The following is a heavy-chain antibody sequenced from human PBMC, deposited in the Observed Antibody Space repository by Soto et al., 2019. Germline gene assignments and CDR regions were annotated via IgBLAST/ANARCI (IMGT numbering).Heavy chain of an antibody. CDR3: ARVHCSAGTCLDGLDF. CDR2: IYYRSKWFH. Sequence: LSLTCVISGDSVSSNGACWNWIRQSPSRGLQWLGRIYYRSKWFHDYAASVESRMAINPDTSRNQFSLQLNYVTPEDTAVYYCARVHCSAGTCLDGLDFWGQGTTVTVSS. D-gene: IGHD2-15*01. CDR1: GDSVSSNGAC. V-gene: IGHV6-1*01. J-gene: IGHJ6*02.